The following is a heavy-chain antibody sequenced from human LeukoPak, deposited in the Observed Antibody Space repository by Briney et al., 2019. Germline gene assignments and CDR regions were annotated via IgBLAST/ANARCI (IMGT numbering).Heavy chain of an antibody. J-gene: IGHJ4*02. V-gene: IGHV4-59*08. CDR3: ARSRGYSYGTTFLDY. D-gene: IGHD5-18*01. CDR2: IYYRGSI. CDR1: GGSISTYY. Sequence: SETLSLTCTVSGGSISTYYWSWIRQPPGKGLEWIGYIYYRGSINYNPSLKSRVTISVDTSKNQFSLKLSSVTAADTAVYYCARSRGYSYGTTFLDYWGQGTLVTVSS.